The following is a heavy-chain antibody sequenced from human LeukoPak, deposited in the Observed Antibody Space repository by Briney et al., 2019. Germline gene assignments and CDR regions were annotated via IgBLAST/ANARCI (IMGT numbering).Heavy chain of an antibody. V-gene: IGHV1-58*01. J-gene: IGHJ4*02. CDR2: IVVGSGNT. D-gene: IGHD3-10*01. Sequence: TSVKVSCKASGFTFTSSAVQWVRQARGQRLEWIGWIVVGSGNTNYAQKFQERVTITRDMSTSTAYMELSSLRSEDTAVYYCAADLHYYGSVSFGPTLYYFDYWGQGTLVTVSS. CDR3: AADLHYYGSVSFGPTLYYFDY. CDR1: GFTFTSSA.